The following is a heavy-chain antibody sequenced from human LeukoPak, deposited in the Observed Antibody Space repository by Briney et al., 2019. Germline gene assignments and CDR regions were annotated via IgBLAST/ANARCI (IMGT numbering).Heavy chain of an antibody. Sequence: GGSLRLSCAASGFTFSSYSMNWVRQAPGKGLEWVSSISSSSNYIDYADSVKGRFTISRDNAKNSLYLQMHSLRAEDTAVYYCARGLDWGYWGQGTLDTVSS. D-gene: IGHD3-16*01. J-gene: IGHJ4*02. CDR1: GFTFSSYS. CDR3: ARGLDWGY. V-gene: IGHV3-21*01. CDR2: ISSSSNYI.